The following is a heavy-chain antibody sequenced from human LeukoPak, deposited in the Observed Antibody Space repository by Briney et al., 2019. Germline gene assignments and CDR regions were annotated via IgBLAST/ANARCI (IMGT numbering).Heavy chain of an antibody. CDR2: IYSGGST. CDR1: GFTVSSNY. CDR3: AREGSYMVRGVMYDY. D-gene: IGHD3-10*01. V-gene: IGHV3-53*01. J-gene: IGHJ4*02. Sequence: GGSLRLSGAASGFTVSSNYLSWVRQAPGKGLEWVSVIYSGGSTYYADSVKGRFTISRDNSKNTLYLQMNSLRAEDTAVYDCAREGSYMVRGVMYDYWGQATLVTVSS.